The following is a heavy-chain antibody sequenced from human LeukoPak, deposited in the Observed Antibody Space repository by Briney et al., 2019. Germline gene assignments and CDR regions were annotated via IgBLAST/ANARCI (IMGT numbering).Heavy chain of an antibody. D-gene: IGHD1-26*01. CDR2: IYSGGST. CDR1: GFTVSSNY. J-gene: IGHJ4*02. V-gene: IGHV3-53*01. Sequence: GGSLRLSCAASGFTVSSNYMSWVRQAPGKGLEWVSVIYSGGSTYYADSVKGRFTISRDNSKNTLYLQMNSLRAEDTAVYYCARTRRGSYYQYLDYWGQGTLVTVSS. CDR3: ARTRRGSYYQYLDY.